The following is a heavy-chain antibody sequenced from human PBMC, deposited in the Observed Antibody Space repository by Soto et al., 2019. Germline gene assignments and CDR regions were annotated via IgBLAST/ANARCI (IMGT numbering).Heavy chain of an antibody. V-gene: IGHV3-30-3*01. Sequence: QVQLVESGGGVVQPGRSLRLSCAASGCTFSSYAMHWVRQAPGKGLEWVAVISYDGSNKYYADSVKGRFTISRDNSKNTLYLQMNSLRAEDTAVYHCARDRSVVAAAGTHLDYWGQGTLVTVSS. J-gene: IGHJ4*02. CDR3: ARDRSVVAAAGTHLDY. CDR2: ISYDGSNK. CDR1: GCTFSSYA. D-gene: IGHD6-13*01.